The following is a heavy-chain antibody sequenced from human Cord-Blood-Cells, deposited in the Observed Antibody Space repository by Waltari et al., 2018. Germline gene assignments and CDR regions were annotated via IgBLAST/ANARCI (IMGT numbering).Heavy chain of an antibody. CDR3: AKSGEDAFDI. Sequence: QVQLVESGGGVVHPGRSLRLSCAASGFTFRSYGTHRVRQDPGKGLEWVAVISYDGSNKYYADSVKGRFTISRDNSKNTLYLQMNSLRAEDTAVYYCAKSGEDAFDIWGQGTMVTVSS. J-gene: IGHJ3*02. D-gene: IGHD3-10*01. CDR1: GFTFRSYG. V-gene: IGHV3-30*18. CDR2: ISYDGSNK.